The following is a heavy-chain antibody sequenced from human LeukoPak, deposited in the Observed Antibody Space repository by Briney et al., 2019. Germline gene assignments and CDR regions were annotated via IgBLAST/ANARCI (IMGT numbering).Heavy chain of an antibody. CDR2: ISYDGSNK. CDR1: GFTFSSYA. V-gene: IGHV3-30*04. Sequence: PGGSLRLSRAASGFTFSSYAMHWVRQAPGKGLEWVAVISYDGSNKYYADSVKGRFTISRDNSKNTLYLQMNSLRAEDTAVYYCARDWSGTTYLYYYYYYGMDVWGQGTTVTVSS. CDR3: ARDWSGTTYLYYYYYYGMDV. D-gene: IGHD1-7*01. J-gene: IGHJ6*02.